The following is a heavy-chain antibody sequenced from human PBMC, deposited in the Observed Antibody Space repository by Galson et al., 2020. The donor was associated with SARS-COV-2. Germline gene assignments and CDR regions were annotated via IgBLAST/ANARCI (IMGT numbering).Heavy chain of an antibody. CDR2: IKQDGSEK. Sequence: SCAASGFTFSSYWMSWVRQAPGKGLEWVANIKQDGSEKYYVDSVKGRFTISRDNAKNSLYLQMNSLRAEDTAVYYCARIGYDYITPYYYMDVWGKGTTVTVSS. J-gene: IGHJ6*03. CDR3: ARIGYDYITPYYYMDV. CDR1: GFTFSSYW. D-gene: IGHD3-16*01. V-gene: IGHV3-7*01.